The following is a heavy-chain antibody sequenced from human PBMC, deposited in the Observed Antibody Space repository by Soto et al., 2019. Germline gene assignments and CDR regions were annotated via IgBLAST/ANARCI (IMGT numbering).Heavy chain of an antibody. D-gene: IGHD3-9*01. Sequence: QVQLQESGPGLVKPSGTLSLTCAVSSGSISSNNWWTWVRQPPGKGLEWIGLIYHSGSANYNPSRKSRVTISVDKSKNQFSLNLNSVTAADTAVYYCASAITIDYMDVWGKGTTVTVSS. J-gene: IGHJ6*03. CDR2: IYHSGSA. V-gene: IGHV4-4*02. CDR1: SGSISSNNW. CDR3: ASAITIDYMDV.